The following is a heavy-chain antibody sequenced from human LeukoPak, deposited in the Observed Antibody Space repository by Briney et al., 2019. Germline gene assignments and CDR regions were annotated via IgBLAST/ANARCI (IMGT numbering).Heavy chain of an antibody. D-gene: IGHD2-21*02. Sequence: SVKVSCKASGGTFSSYAISWVRQAPGQGLEWMGGIIPIFGTANYAQKFQGGVTITADESTSTAYMELSSLRSEDTAVYYCARAYCGGDCFRPSYYYGMDVWGQGTTVTVSS. J-gene: IGHJ6*02. CDR2: IIPIFGTA. CDR1: GGTFSSYA. V-gene: IGHV1-69*13. CDR3: ARAYCGGDCFRPSYYYGMDV.